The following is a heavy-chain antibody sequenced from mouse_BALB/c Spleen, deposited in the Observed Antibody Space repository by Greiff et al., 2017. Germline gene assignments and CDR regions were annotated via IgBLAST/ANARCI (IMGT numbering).Heavy chain of an antibody. Sequence: EVHLVESGGGLVKPGGSLKLSCAASGFAFSSYDMSWVRQTPEKRLEWVAYISSGGGSTYYPDTVKGRFTISRDNAKNTLYLQMSSLKSEDTAMYYCARRDGYPFDYWGQGTTLTVSS. CDR1: GFAFSSYD. CDR3: ARRDGYPFDY. J-gene: IGHJ2*01. V-gene: IGHV5-12-1*01. D-gene: IGHD1-2*01. CDR2: ISSGGGST.